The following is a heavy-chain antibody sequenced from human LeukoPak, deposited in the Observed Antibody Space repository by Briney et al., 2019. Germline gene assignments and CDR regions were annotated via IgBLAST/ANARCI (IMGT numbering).Heavy chain of an antibody. V-gene: IGHV4-59*02. CDR1: GGSVSGFY. J-gene: IGHJ4*02. CDR3: AREVWAAAGTYDY. Sequence: SETLSLTCTVSGGSVSGFYWSWIRQPPGKGLEWIGSVYYSGGTNYNPSLKSRVAISADTSKNQFSLKLSSVTAADTAVYYCAREVWAAAGTYDYWGQGNLVTVSS. D-gene: IGHD6-13*01. CDR2: VYYSGGT.